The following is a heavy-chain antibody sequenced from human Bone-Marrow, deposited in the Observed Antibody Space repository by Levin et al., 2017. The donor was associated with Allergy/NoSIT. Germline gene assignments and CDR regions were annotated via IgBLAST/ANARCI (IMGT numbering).Heavy chain of an antibody. D-gene: IGHD3-9*01. CDR3: ARGNFHYDILTGYDWYFDR. V-gene: IGHV4-34*01. J-gene: IGHJ2*01. CDR2: INHSGST. Sequence: WTHQPQGKGLEWIGEINHSGSTNYNPSLKSRVTISVDTSKNQFSLKLSSVTAADTAVYYCARGNFHYDILTGYDWYFDRWGRGTLVTVSS.